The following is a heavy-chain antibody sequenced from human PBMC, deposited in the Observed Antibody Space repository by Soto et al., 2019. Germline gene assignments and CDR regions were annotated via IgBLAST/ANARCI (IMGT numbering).Heavy chain of an antibody. Sequence: GGSLRLSCAASGFTFDDYAMHWVRQAPGKGLEWVSGISWNSGSIGYADSVKGRFTISRDNAKNSLYLQMNSLRAEDTALYYCAWSGPNYYYYYYMDVWGKGTTVTVSS. CDR1: GFTFDDYA. CDR2: ISWNSGSI. V-gene: IGHV3-9*01. CDR3: AWSGPNYYYYYYMDV. D-gene: IGHD3-3*01. J-gene: IGHJ6*03.